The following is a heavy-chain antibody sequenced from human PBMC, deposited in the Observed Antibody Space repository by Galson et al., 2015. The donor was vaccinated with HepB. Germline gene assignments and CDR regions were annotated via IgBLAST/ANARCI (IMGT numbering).Heavy chain of an antibody. J-gene: IGHJ4*02. D-gene: IGHD3-16*02. CDR2: IRSKANSYAT. CDR1: GFTFSGSA. CDR3: TYDYDYIWGSYRPPGY. V-gene: IGHV3-73*01. Sequence: SLRLSCAASGFTFSGSAMHWVRQASGKGLEWVGRIRSKANSYATAYAASVKGRFTISRDDSKNTAYLQMNSLKTEDTAVYYCTYDYDYIWGSYRPPGYWGQGTLVTVSS.